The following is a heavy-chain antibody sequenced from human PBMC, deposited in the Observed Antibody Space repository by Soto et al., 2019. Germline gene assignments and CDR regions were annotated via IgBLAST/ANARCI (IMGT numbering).Heavy chain of an antibody. CDR3: AVTRSQYSSGWYEPYYFDY. Sequence: EVQLVESGGGLVQPGGSLRLSCAASGFTFSSYSMNWVRQAPGKGLEWVSYISSSSSTIYYADSEKGRFTISRDNAKNSLYLQMNSLRDEDTAVYYCAVTRSQYSSGWYEPYYFDYWGQGTLVTVSS. J-gene: IGHJ4*02. V-gene: IGHV3-48*02. D-gene: IGHD6-19*01. CDR2: ISSSSSTI. CDR1: GFTFSSYS.